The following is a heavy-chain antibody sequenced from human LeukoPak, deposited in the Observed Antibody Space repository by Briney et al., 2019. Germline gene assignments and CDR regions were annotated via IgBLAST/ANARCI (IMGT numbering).Heavy chain of an antibody. CDR2: IKEDGSEI. J-gene: IGHJ4*02. D-gene: IGHD4-23*01. CDR3: ARDRGYSTFDY. Sequence: GGSLRLSCAASAFTFSNYWMSWVRQAPGKGLEWMANIKEDGSEINYVDSVKGRFTISRDNAKNSLYLQMNGLRVDDTAVYYCARDRGYSTFDYWGQGTLVTVSS. CDR1: AFTFSNYW. V-gene: IGHV3-7*01.